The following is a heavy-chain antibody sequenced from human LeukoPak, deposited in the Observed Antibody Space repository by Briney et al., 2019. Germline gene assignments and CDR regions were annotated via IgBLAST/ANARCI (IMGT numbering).Heavy chain of an antibody. CDR3: AREIAAAFAI. V-gene: IGHV4-59*11. D-gene: IGHD2-2*01. Sequence: PSETLSLTCTVSDASINGHYWSWIRRSPGKGLEWIGYVFYSGSTNYNPSFTSRVTISLDTSKNQVSLRLISVTAADTAVYYCAREIAAAFAIWGQGTLVTVSS. CDR2: VFYSGST. CDR1: DASINGHY. J-gene: IGHJ4*02.